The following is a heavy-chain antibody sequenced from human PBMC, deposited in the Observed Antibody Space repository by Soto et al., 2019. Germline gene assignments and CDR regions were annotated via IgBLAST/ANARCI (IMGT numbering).Heavy chain of an antibody. D-gene: IGHD3-10*01. J-gene: IGHJ5*02. CDR2: TSIGGNT. V-gene: IGHV3-23*01. CDR1: GFPFNTYA. Sequence: PVGSLRLSCAASGFPFNTYAMTWFRQLPGMGLEWVSTTSIGGNTDFAESVRGRFSVSRDNSKNTLYLQMTNLRAEDAAIYFCAKDLRPGLVVPTKSGFDPWGQGTRVTVSS. CDR3: AKDLRPGLVVPTKSGFDP.